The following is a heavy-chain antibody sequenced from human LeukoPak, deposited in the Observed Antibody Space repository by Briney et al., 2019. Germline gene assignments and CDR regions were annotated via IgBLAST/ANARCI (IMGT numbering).Heavy chain of an antibody. Sequence: ASVKVSCKASGNAFSNYFTHWVRQAPGQGPEWMGVIDRSGVSTSYAQKFQGRISVSSDMSTSTVYMELSSLTSEDTAVYFCATNSGARDSGNWGQGTLVTVSS. D-gene: IGHD5-24*01. V-gene: IGHV1-46*01. CDR1: GNAFSNYF. CDR2: IDRSGVST. J-gene: IGHJ4*02. CDR3: ATNSGARDSGN.